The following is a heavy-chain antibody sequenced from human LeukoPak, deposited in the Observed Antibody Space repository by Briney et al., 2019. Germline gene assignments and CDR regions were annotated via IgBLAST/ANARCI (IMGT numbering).Heavy chain of an antibody. D-gene: IGHD1-26*01. J-gene: IGHJ5*02. Sequence: AGGSLRLSCVASGFTFRSHAMSWVRQAPGKGLEWVSAISGSGSGTYYADSVKGRFTISRDNSKNTLYLQMNSLRAEDTAVYYCVKDSGVPWGQGTLVTVSS. V-gene: IGHV3-23*01. CDR1: GFTFRSHA. CDR2: ISGSGSGT. CDR3: VKDSGVP.